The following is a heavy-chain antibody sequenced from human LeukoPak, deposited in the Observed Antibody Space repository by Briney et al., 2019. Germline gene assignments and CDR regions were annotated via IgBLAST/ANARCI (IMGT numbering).Heavy chain of an antibody. D-gene: IGHD6-13*01. CDR2: IYSGGST. CDR3: ARARYSSSWYYFDY. Sequence: GGSLRLSCAASGFTVSSNYMSWVRQAPGKGLEWVSVIYSGGSTYYADSVKGRSTISRDNSKNTLYLQMNSLRAEDTAVYYCARARYSSSWYYFDYWGQGTLVTVSS. V-gene: IGHV3-53*01. J-gene: IGHJ4*02. CDR1: GFTVSSNY.